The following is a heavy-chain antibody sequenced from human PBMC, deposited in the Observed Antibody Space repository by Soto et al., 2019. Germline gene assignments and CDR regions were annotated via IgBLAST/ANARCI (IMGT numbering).Heavy chain of an antibody. J-gene: IGHJ5*02. D-gene: IGHD6-19*01. CDR3: AGQSSGWYNWFDP. Sequence: SETLSLTCSVSGGSISSSSYYWGWIRQPPGKGLEWIGSIYYSGSIDYNPSLRSRVTISVDTSKNQFSLKLSSVTAAETAVYYCAGQSSGWYNWFDPWGQGTLVTVS. CDR2: IYYSGSI. V-gene: IGHV4-39*01. CDR1: GGSISSSSYY.